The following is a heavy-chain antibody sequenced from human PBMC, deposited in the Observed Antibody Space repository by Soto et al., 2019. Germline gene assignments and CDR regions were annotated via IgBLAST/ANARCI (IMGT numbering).Heavy chain of an antibody. CDR1: GFTFNNAW. CDR3: AAMSGHSSVWFDH. Sequence: VQLVESGGGLVKPGGSLRLSCAASGFTFNNAWMSWVRQAPGKGLAWVGRVKSKTEGGTVDYAAPVKGRFSISRDDSTNTLYVQMNSLKPEDTAVYYCAAMSGHSSVWFDHCGQGTLVTVSS. CDR2: VKSKTEGGTV. J-gene: IGHJ5*02. D-gene: IGHD3-22*01. V-gene: IGHV3-15*01.